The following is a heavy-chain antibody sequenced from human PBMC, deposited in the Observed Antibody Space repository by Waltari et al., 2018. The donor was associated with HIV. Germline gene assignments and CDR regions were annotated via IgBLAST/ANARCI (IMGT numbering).Heavy chain of an antibody. CDR1: VFSFSRYW. Sequence: EVQLEESGGASVQPGGSLRLSCAASVFSFSRYWMQWVRQTPGEGLVGVARMNEDGNRIDYAGSVRGRFTITRDSAKNTLFLQMNSLRDEDTAMYYCIRDMFGEYDYWGQGALVTVSS. CDR3: IRDMFGEYDY. D-gene: IGHD3-10*02. V-gene: IGHV3-74*01. J-gene: IGHJ4*02. CDR2: MNEDGNRI.